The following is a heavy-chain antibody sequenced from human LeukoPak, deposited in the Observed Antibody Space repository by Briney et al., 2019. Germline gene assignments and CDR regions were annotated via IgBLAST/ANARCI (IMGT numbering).Heavy chain of an antibody. J-gene: IGHJ4*02. CDR1: GFTFSSYS. D-gene: IGHD3-9*01. CDR2: ISSSSSYI. Sequence: PGGSLRLSCAASGFTFSSYSMNWVRQAPGKGLEWVSSISSSSSYIYYADSVKGRFTISRDNAKNSLYLQMNSLRAEDTALYYCAKDTGRNYDILTGYDYWGQGTLVTVSS. CDR3: AKDTGRNYDILTGYDY. V-gene: IGHV3-21*04.